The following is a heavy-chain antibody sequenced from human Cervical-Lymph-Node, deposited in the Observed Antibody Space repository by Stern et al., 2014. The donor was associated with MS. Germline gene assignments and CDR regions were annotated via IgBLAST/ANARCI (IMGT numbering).Heavy chain of an antibody. CDR1: GGTFSSYA. D-gene: IGHD2-15*01. V-gene: IGHV1-69*01. CDR2: IIPIFGTA. J-gene: IGHJ6*02. Sequence: QVQLMQSGAEVKKPGSSVKVSCKASGGTFSSYAISWVRQAPGQGLEWMGGIIPIFGTANYAQKFQGRVTITADESTSTAYMELSSLRSEDTAVYYCGVVVVAAKYYYGMDVWGQGTTVTVSS. CDR3: GVVVVAAKYYYGMDV.